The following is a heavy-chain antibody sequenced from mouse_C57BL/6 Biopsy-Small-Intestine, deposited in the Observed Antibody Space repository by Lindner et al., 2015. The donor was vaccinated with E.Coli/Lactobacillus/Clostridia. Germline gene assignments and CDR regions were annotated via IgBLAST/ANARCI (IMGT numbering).Heavy chain of an antibody. CDR1: GFSFTDYN. D-gene: IGHD4-1*01. V-gene: IGHV1-39*01. Sequence: VQLQESGAELVKPGASVKISCKASGFSFTDYNMNWVKQSHGKSLEWIGNINPYYGSTNYNQKFKGKATLTVDKSSSTAYMQLNSLTSEDSAVYYCARRELEGFAYWGQGTLVTVSA. CDR3: ARRELEGFAY. CDR2: INPYYGST. J-gene: IGHJ3*01.